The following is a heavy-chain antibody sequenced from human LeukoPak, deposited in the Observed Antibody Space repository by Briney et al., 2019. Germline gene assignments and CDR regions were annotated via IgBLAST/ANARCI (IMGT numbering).Heavy chain of an antibody. D-gene: IGHD6-6*01. CDR3: ARDSSSPMWD. CDR1: GGTFINYA. CDR2: IIPIFDTA. J-gene: IGHJ4*02. V-gene: IGHV1-69*05. Sequence: GSSVTVSLMASGGTFINYAKSGVRQAPGQGLEWMGGIIPIFDTANYVQKFQGRVTITTDESTSTAYMELSSLRSEDTAVYYCARDSSSPMWDWGQGTLVTVSS.